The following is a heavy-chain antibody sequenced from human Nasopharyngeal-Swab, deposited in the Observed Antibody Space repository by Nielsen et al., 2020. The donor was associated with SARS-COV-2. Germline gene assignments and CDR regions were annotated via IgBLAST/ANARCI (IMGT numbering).Heavy chain of an antibody. Sequence: LSLTCAASGFPFDDYAMHWVRQAPGKGLEWVSGISWNSGTIGYADSVKGRFTISRDNAKNSLYLQMNSLGAEDTALYYCAKDRSSADYTGGIDYWGQGTLVTVYS. CDR2: ISWNSGTI. CDR1: GFPFDDYA. V-gene: IGHV3-9*01. D-gene: IGHD4-11*01. CDR3: AKDRSSADYTGGIDY. J-gene: IGHJ4*02.